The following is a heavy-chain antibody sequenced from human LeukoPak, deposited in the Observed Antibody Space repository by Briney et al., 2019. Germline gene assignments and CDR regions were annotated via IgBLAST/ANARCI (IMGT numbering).Heavy chain of an antibody. D-gene: IGHD5-18*01. J-gene: IGHJ4*02. CDR1: GFTFDDYT. Sequence: PGGSLRLSCAASGFTFDDYTMHWVRQVPGKGLEWVSSISWKSGSIGYADSVKGRFTISRDSAKNSLYLQMNSLRAEDTAVYYCAREGYSYGFPCDYWGQGTLVTVSS. CDR3: AREGYSYGFPCDY. V-gene: IGHV3-9*01. CDR2: ISWKSGSI.